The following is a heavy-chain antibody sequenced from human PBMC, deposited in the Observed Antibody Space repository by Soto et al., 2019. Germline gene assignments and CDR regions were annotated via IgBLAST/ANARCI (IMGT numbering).Heavy chain of an antibody. V-gene: IGHV3-23*01. CDR1: GFDFSGYA. D-gene: IGHD2-21*01. CDR2: ITGGGTSI. CDR3: AKNQHSFAHYIDH. J-gene: IGHJ4*02. Sequence: EVQLLASGGGLVQPGGSLTLSCAASGFDFSGYAMSWVRQAPGKGLQWVSVITGGGTSIYYGDSVKGRVSIARDKSSNTRFRHMHSLRAADTGLYFWAKNQHSFAHYIDHWGPGSQVTLSS.